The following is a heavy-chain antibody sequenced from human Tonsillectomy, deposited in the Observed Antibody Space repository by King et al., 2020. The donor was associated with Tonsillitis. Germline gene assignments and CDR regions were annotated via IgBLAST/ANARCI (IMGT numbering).Heavy chain of an antibody. CDR3: ANPPLYSTGWSDWYFDL. V-gene: IGHV3-23*04. D-gene: IGHD6-19*01. J-gene: IGHJ2*01. CDR2: ISDNGGSK. CDR1: GFTFSSYA. Sequence: VQLVESGGDLVQPGGSLRLSCAASGFTFSSYAMNWVRQAPGKGLEWVSGISDNGGSKYYADSVKGWFTISRDTSKNTLYMQMNSLRAEDTAVYYCANPPLYSTGWSDWYFDLWGRGTLVTVSS.